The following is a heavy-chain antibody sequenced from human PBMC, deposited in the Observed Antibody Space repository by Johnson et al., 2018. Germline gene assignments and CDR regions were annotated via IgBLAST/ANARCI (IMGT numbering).Heavy chain of an antibody. Sequence: VQLVESGGGSVQPGGSLRLSCVASGFTFSRYWMHWVRQAPGNGLVWVSRMSSDGRTIHYADSVKGRLTISRDNAKNTLYLQMNSLGAEDTAVYYCARERGGSVSYGDAFDIWGQGTMVTVSS. J-gene: IGHJ3*02. D-gene: IGHD5-18*01. CDR2: MSSDGRTI. CDR3: ARERGGSVSYGDAFDI. CDR1: GFTFSRYW. V-gene: IGHV3-74*02.